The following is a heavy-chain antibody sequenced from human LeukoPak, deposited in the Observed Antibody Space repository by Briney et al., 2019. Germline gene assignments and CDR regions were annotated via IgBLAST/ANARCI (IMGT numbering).Heavy chain of an antibody. D-gene: IGHD1-1*01. CDR2: IFTGGDT. V-gene: IGHV3-53*01. Sequence: PGGSLRLSCAVSGFAVSNSFMGWVRQAPGKGLEWLSVIFTGGDTYYAGSVKGRFTISRDNSENTLYLQMNSLTAEDTALYYCVKGSTGVPPLEYWGQGTLVTVSS. J-gene: IGHJ4*02. CDR3: VKGSTGVPPLEY. CDR1: GFAVSNSF.